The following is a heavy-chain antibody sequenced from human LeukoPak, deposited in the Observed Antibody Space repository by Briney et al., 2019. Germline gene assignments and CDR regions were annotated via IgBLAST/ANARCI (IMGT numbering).Heavy chain of an antibody. CDR1: GFSFSSYW. CDR3: GRSGIVSTAVPF. J-gene: IGHJ4*02. D-gene: IGHD5/OR15-5a*01. Sequence: GGSLRLSRAPSGFSFSSYWMSWVRPAPGRGLKWVAEIKVDESEKNYADSVKGRFPISRDNAKNSLYLEMNTLRAGDTAVYFGGRSGIVSTAVPFWGRGTLVTVSS. CDR2: IKVDESEK. V-gene: IGHV3-7*01.